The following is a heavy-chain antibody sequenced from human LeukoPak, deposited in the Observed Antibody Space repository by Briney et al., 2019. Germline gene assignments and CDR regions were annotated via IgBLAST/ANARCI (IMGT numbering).Heavy chain of an antibody. CDR3: ARDASICSGGSCFFLYYYDSSGYYLNDY. Sequence: ASVKVSCKASGYTFTSYGISWVRQALGQGLEWMGWISAYNGNTNYAQKLQGRVTMTTDTSTSTAYMELRSLRSDDTAVYYCARDASICSGGSCFFLYYYDSSGYYLNDYWGQGTLVTVSS. D-gene: IGHD3-22*01. CDR1: GYTFTSYG. J-gene: IGHJ4*02. V-gene: IGHV1-18*01. CDR2: ISAYNGNT.